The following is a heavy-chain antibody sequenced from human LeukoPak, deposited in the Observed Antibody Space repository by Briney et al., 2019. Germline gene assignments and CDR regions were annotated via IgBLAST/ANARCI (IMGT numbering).Heavy chain of an antibody. CDR2: ISSSSSYI. V-gene: IGHV3-21*04. Sequence: GGSLRLSCAASGFTFSSYSMNWVRQAPGKGLEWVSSISSSSSYIYYADSVKGRFTISRDNAKNSLYLQMNSLRAEDTAVYYCAKDIGVLRFLEWFDYWGQGTLVTVSS. CDR1: GFTFSSYS. D-gene: IGHD3-3*01. J-gene: IGHJ4*02. CDR3: AKDIGVLRFLEWFDY.